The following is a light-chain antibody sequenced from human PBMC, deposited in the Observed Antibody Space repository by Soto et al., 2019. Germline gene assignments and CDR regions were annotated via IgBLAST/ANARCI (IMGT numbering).Light chain of an antibody. CDR2: AAS. CDR3: QQSYSTPRYT. Sequence: DIQMTQSPSSLSASVGDRVTITCRASQSISSYLNWYQQKPGKAPKLLIYAASSLQSGVPSRFSRSGSGTDITLTISSLQPEDFATYYCQQSYSTPRYTFGQGTKLEIK. CDR1: QSISSY. J-gene: IGKJ2*01. V-gene: IGKV1-39*01.